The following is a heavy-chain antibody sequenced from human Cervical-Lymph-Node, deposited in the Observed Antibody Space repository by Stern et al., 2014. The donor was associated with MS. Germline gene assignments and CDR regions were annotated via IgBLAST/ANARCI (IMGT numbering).Heavy chain of an antibody. CDR3: ARGGRLVGYFDY. Sequence: VQLVESGAEVKKPGSSVKVSCKASGDTFSSYAINWVRQVPGQGLEWMGGIAPVFGTTTYAQKFQGRVTITADKSTNTAYMELMTLRSEDTAVYYCARGGRLVGYFDYWGQGTLVSVSS. D-gene: IGHD1-26*01. J-gene: IGHJ4*02. CDR2: IAPVFGTT. CDR1: GDTFSSYA. V-gene: IGHV1-69*06.